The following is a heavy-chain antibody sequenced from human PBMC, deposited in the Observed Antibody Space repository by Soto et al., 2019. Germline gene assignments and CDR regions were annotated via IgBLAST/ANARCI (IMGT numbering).Heavy chain of an antibody. J-gene: IGHJ4*02. V-gene: IGHV3-30*18. CDR1: GFTFSSYG. Sequence: QVQLVESGGGVVQPGRSLRLSCAASGFTFSSYGMHWVRQAPGKGLEWVAVISSDESNKYYADSVKGRFTISRDISKNQLYLQMNSLRTEDTAVYYCAKDMGGTDNWGQGTLVTVSS. CDR3: AKDMGGTDN. D-gene: IGHD3-16*01. CDR2: ISSDESNK.